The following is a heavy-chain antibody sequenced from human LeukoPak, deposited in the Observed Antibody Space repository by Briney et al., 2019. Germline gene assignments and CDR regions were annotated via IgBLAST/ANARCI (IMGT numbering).Heavy chain of an antibody. CDR1: GFTFSSYA. V-gene: IGHV3-23*01. Sequence: PGGSLRLSCAASGFTFSSYAMNWVRQAPGKGLEWVSVITGRGSATYYADSVKGRFTISRDNSKNTLYLQMKSLRVEDTAVYYCAKDLDNFYYYYAMDVWGQGTTVTVSS. D-gene: IGHD2-2*03. J-gene: IGHJ6*02. CDR3: AKDLDNFYYYYAMDV. CDR2: ITGRGSAT.